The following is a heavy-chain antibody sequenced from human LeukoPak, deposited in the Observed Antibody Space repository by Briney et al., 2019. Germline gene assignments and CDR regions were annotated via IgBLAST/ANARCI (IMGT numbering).Heavy chain of an antibody. CDR1: GFTVSSNY. CDR3: ARDLDSYYDSSGFKY. Sequence: PGGSLRLSCAASGFTVSSNYMIWVRQAPGKGLEWVAVISYDGSNKYYADSVKGRFTISRDNSKNTLYLQMNSLRAEDTAVYYCARDLDSYYDSSGFKYWGQGTLVTVSS. D-gene: IGHD3-22*01. J-gene: IGHJ4*02. V-gene: IGHV3-30-3*01. CDR2: ISYDGSNK.